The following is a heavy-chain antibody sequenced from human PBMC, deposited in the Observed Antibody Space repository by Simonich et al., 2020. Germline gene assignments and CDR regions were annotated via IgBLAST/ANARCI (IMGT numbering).Heavy chain of an antibody. V-gene: IGHV4-34*01. Sequence: QVQLQQWGAGLLKPSETLSLTCAVYGGSFSGYYWSWIRQPPGTGLEWIGEINPSGSTNYNPSLKSRVTISVDTSKNQFSLKLSSVTAADTAVYYCARHLQLGPFDYWGQGTLVTVSS. D-gene: IGHD1-1*01. J-gene: IGHJ4*02. CDR2: INPSGST. CDR3: ARHLQLGPFDY. CDR1: GGSFSGYY.